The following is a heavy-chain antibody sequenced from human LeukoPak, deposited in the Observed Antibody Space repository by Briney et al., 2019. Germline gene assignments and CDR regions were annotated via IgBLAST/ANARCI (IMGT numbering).Heavy chain of an antibody. CDR2: IKSNNDGGTT. V-gene: IGHV3-15*01. CDR1: GFIFNKAW. J-gene: IGHJ4*02. CDR3: TPVMVEDRGF. D-gene: IGHD2-21*01. Sequence: GGSLRLSCAASGFIFNKAWMNWVRQAPGKGPQWVGRIKSNNDGGTTDYASPVEGRFIISRDDSKNTIYLQMNRLIIDDTAIYYCTPVMVEDRGFWGQGTLVTVSS.